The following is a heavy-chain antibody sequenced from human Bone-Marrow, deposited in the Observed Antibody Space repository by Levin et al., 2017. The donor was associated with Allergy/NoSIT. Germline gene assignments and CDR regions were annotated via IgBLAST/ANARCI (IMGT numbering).Heavy chain of an antibody. CDR3: TRAPFGGFDY. J-gene: IGHJ4*02. CDR2: ISGDGITT. D-gene: IGHD4-23*01. Sequence: GESLKISCAASGVPFSGYWMHWVRQAPGKGLMWVSRISGDGITTHYADSVKGRFTISRDNAKNTLYLQMNSLSADDTAVYYCTRAPFGGFDYWGQGTLVTVSS. V-gene: IGHV3-74*01. CDR1: GVPFSGYW.